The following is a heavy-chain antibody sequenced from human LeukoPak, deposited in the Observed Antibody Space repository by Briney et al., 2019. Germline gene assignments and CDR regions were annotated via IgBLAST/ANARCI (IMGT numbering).Heavy chain of an antibody. CDR3: AKGGPLIVVVTASLFDY. J-gene: IGHJ4*02. D-gene: IGHD2-21*02. V-gene: IGHV3-23*01. CDR2: ISGSGGST. CDR1: GFTFSSYA. Sequence: PGGSLRLSCAASGFTFSSYAMSWVRQAPGKGLEWVSAISGSGGSTYYADSVKGRFTISRDNSKNTLYLQMNSLRAEDTAVYYCAKGGPLIVVVTASLFDYWGQGTLVTVSS.